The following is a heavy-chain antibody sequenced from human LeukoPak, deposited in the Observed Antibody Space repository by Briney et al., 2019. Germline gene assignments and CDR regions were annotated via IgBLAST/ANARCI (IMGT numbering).Heavy chain of an antibody. CDR3: ARVGDYGSGSYFFDY. CDR1: VAAVSSYA. D-gene: IGHD3-10*01. V-gene: IGHV1-69*13. J-gene: IGHJ4*02. Sequence: SVTLSFKGSVAAVSSYAISWVRQAPAQGLELMGGIIPIFGTANNAQKFQGRVTITADESTSTAYMELSSLRSEDTAVYYCARVGDYGSGSYFFDYWGQGTLVTVSS. CDR2: IIPIFGTA.